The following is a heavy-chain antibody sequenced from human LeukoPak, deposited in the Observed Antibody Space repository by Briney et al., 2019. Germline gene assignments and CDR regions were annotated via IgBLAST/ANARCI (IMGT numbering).Heavy chain of an antibody. Sequence: PSETLSLTCTVSGGSISSTNWWSWVRQPPGKGLEWIGEINHSGSTNYNPSLKSRVTISVDTSKKQFSLKLSSVTAADTAVYYCARETPYGSGSYPFDYWGQGILVTVSS. J-gene: IGHJ4*02. V-gene: IGHV4-4*02. D-gene: IGHD3-10*01. CDR1: GGSISSTNW. CDR2: INHSGST. CDR3: ARETPYGSGSYPFDY.